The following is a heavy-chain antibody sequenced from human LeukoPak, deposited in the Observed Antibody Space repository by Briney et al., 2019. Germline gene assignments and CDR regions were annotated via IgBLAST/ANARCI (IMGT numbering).Heavy chain of an antibody. CDR2: ISGSGGST. CDR3: AKWYGDYGTRTQNRPY. CDR1: GFTFSNYA. V-gene: IGHV3-23*01. J-gene: IGHJ4*02. D-gene: IGHD4-17*01. Sequence: PEGSLRLSCAASGFTFSNYAMSWVRQAPGKGLEWVSVISGSGGSTYYADSVKGRFTISRDNSKNTLYLQMNSLRAEDTAVYYCAKWYGDYGTRTQNRPYWGQGTLVTVSS.